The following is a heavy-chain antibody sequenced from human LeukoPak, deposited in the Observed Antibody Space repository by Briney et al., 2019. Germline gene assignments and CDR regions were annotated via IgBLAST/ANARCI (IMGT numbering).Heavy chain of an antibody. CDR3: AREVRGVTRYFDY. Sequence: PGGSLRLSCAASGFTFSDYYMSWIRQAPGKGLEWVPYISSSGSTIYYADSVKGRFTISRDNAKNSLYLQMNSLRAEDTAVYYCAREVRGVTRYFDYWGQGTLVTVSS. J-gene: IGHJ4*02. CDR2: ISSSGSTI. CDR1: GFTFSDYY. V-gene: IGHV3-11*04. D-gene: IGHD3-10*01.